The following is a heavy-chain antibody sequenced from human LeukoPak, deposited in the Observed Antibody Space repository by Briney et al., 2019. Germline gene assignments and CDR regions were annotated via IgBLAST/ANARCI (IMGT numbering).Heavy chain of an antibody. CDR3: AKDLGSVVTPPSLDY. CDR1: GFTFSSYA. Sequence: GGSLRLSCAASGFTFSSYAMSWVRQAPGKGLEWVSSASGSGGSTYYADSVKGRFTTSSDNSKNTLYLQMNSLRAEDTAVYYCAKDLGSVVTPPSLDYWGQGTLVTVSS. V-gene: IGHV3-23*01. J-gene: IGHJ4*02. D-gene: IGHD4-23*01. CDR2: ASGSGGST.